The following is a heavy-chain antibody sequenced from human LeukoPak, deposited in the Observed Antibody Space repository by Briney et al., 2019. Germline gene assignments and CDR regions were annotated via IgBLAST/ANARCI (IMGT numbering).Heavy chain of an antibody. V-gene: IGHV3-21*01. J-gene: IGHJ5*02. Sequence: PGGSLRLSCAASGFTFSSYTMNWVRQAPGKGLEWVSSISPSGHSTWNAASVKGRFTISRDNAKNSLYLQMNSLRAEDTAIYYCGRDFVGESGAGGPWGQGTLITVSS. D-gene: IGHD3-10*01. CDR3: GRDFVGESGAGGP. CDR2: ISPSGHST. CDR1: GFTFSSYT.